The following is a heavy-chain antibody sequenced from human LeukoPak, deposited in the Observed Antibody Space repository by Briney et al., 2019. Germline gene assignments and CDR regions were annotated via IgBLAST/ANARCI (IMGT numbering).Heavy chain of an antibody. CDR2: IYTSGST. CDR3: ARDSAYCSSTSWYRTFDY. CDR1: GGSISSGSYY. J-gene: IGHJ4*02. D-gene: IGHD2-2*01. Sequence: SETLSLTCTVSGGSISSGSYYWSWIRQPAGKGLEWIGRIYTSGSTNYNPSLKSRVTISVETSKNEFSLKLSSVTAADTAVYYCARDSAYCSSTSWYRTFDYWGQGTLVTVSS. V-gene: IGHV4-61*02.